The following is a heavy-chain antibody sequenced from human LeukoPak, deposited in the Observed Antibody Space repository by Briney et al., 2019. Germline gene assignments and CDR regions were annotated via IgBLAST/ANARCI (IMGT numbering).Heavy chain of an antibody. CDR3: ASLVDTAMSY. CDR2: IYYSGST. D-gene: IGHD5-18*01. J-gene: IGHJ4*02. Sequence: SETLSLTCTVSGGSISSYYWSCIRQPPGKGLEWIGYIYYSGSTNYNPSLESRVTISVDTSKNQFSLKLSSVTAADTAVYYCASLVDTAMSYWGQGTLVTVSS. CDR1: GGSISSYY. V-gene: IGHV4-59*08.